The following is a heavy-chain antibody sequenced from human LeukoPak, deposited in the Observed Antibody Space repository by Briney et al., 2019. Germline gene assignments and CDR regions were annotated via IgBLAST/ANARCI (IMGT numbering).Heavy chain of an antibody. Sequence: GGTLRLSCAASGFTFSSYGMSWVRQAPGKGLEWVSTISSSAGNTYYADSVKGRFTISRDNSKNTLYLLMNSPRAEDTAVYYCARAQYGSGSLVNWGQGTLVTVSS. CDR3: ARAQYGSGSLVN. V-gene: IGHV3-23*01. D-gene: IGHD3-10*01. CDR1: GFTFSSYG. J-gene: IGHJ4*02. CDR2: ISSSAGNT.